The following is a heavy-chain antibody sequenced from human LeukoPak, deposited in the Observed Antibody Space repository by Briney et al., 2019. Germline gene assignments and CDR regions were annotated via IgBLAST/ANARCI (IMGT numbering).Heavy chain of an antibody. CDR3: ARGSTTVAFEI. Sequence: GGSLRLSCAASGFTFSNNDMHWVRQGPGKGLEWVSAIDTSGDTYYPGSVKGRFTISRENAKNILYLQMNSLRVGDTAVYYCARGSTTVAFEIWGQGTMVSVSS. V-gene: IGHV3-13*01. J-gene: IGHJ3*02. CDR2: IDTSGDT. CDR1: GFTFSNND. D-gene: IGHD1-26*01.